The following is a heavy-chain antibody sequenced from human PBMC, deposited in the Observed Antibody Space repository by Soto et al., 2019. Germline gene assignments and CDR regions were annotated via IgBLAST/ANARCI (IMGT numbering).Heavy chain of an antibody. CDR1: EYNFNNYW. J-gene: IGHJ3*02. V-gene: IGHV5-51*01. Sequence: PGESLKISCKGSEYNFNNYWIAWVRQMPGKGLEWMGLIYPGDSDTRYSPSFQGQVTISADKSISTAYLQWSSLKASDTAMYYCARHTVIVATIPIDAFEIWGQGTMVTVSS. D-gene: IGHD5-12*01. CDR3: ARHTVIVATIPIDAFEI. CDR2: IYPGDSDT.